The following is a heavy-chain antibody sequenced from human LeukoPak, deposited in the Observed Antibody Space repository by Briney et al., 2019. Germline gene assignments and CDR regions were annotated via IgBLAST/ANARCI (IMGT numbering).Heavy chain of an antibody. CDR3: AKDEGIAAAGTGLDY. CDR1: GFTFSSYG. V-gene: IGHV3-30*18. Sequence: GGSLRLSCAASGFTFSSYGMHWVRQAPGKGLEWVAVTSYDGSNKYYADSVKGRFTISRDNSKNTLYLQMNSLRAEDTAVYYCAKDEGIAAAGTGLDYWGQETLVTVSS. J-gene: IGHJ4*02. CDR2: TSYDGSNK. D-gene: IGHD6-13*01.